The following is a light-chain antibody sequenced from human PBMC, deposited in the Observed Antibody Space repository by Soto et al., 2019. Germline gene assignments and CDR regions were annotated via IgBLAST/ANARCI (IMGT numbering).Light chain of an antibody. CDR1: ARLLHKNGYNY. V-gene: IGKV2-28*01. Sequence: IVMTQSPLSLSVTPGEAASISCMSSARLLHKNGYNYVDWYMQKPGQSPQLPIYLGSNRASGVPDRFSGSGSDTYFTLEISRVEADDVGVYYCMQPLENFRTFGQGTKVDIK. CDR2: LGS. CDR3: MQPLENFRT. J-gene: IGKJ1*01.